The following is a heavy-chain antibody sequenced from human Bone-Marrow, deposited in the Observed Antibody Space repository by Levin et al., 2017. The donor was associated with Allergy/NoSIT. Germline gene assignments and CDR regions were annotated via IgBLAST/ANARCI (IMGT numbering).Heavy chain of an antibody. D-gene: IGHD4-17*01. Sequence: SSETLSLTCTVSGGSVSSGSYYWSWIRQPPGKGLEWIGYIYYSGSTNYNPSLKSRVTISVDTSKNQFSLKLSSVTAADTAVYYCARRVTKGAHDAFDIWGQGTMVTVSS. J-gene: IGHJ3*02. CDR2: IYYSGST. CDR3: ARRVTKGAHDAFDI. CDR1: GGSVSSGSYY. V-gene: IGHV4-61*01.